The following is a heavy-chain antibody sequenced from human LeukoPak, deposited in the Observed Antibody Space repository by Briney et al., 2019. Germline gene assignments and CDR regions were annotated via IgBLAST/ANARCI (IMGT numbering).Heavy chain of an antibody. Sequence: SVKVSCKASGGTFSSYTISWVRQAPGQGLEWMGRIIPILGIANYAQKFQGRVTITADKSTSTAYMELSSLRSEDTAVYYCARGVDDSSDCPTCYMDVWGKGTTVTVSS. D-gene: IGHD6-19*01. CDR1: GGTFSSYT. CDR2: IIPILGIA. CDR3: ARGVDDSSDCPTCYMDV. V-gene: IGHV1-69*02. J-gene: IGHJ6*03.